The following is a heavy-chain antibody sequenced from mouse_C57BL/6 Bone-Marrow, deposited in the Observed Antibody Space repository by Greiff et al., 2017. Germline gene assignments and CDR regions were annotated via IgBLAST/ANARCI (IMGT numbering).Heavy chain of an antibody. J-gene: IGHJ2*01. V-gene: IGHV5-4*03. CDR2: ISDGGSYT. Sequence: EVMLVESGGGLVKPGGSLKLSCAASGFTFSSYAMSWVRQTPEKRLEWVATISDGGSYTYYPDNVKGRFTISRDNAKNNLYLQMSHLKAEDTAMYYCARGGTTVVGYYFDYWGQGTTLTVSS. CDR3: ARGGTTVVGYYFDY. D-gene: IGHD1-1*01. CDR1: GFTFSSYA.